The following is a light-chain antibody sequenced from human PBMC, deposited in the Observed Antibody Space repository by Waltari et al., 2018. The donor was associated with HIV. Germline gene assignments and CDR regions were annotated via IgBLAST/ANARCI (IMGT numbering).Light chain of an antibody. V-gene: IGLV4-69*01. J-gene: IGLJ2*01. Sequence: LVLTQSPSASASLGASVKLTCTLSSGHSNYAIAWHQQQPAKGPRYLMKFNSDGSHDKGDGIPVRFSGSSSGAERYLTISSLQSEDEADYYCQTWDTGTVVFGGGTKLTVL. CDR3: QTWDTGTVV. CDR2: FNSDGSH. CDR1: SGHSNYA.